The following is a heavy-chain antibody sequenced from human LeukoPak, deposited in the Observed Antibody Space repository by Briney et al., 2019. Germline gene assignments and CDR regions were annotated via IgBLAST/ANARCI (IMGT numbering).Heavy chain of an antibody. Sequence: PSETLSLTCAVYGGSFSGYYWSWIRQPPGKGLEWIGEINHSGSTNYNPSLTSRVTISVDTSKNQFSLKLSSVTAADTAVYYCARGRRGYSYGIYYYYYMDVWGKGTTVTVSS. D-gene: IGHD5-18*01. V-gene: IGHV4-34*01. CDR1: GGSFSGYY. CDR3: ARGRRGYSYGIYYYYYMDV. CDR2: INHSGST. J-gene: IGHJ6*03.